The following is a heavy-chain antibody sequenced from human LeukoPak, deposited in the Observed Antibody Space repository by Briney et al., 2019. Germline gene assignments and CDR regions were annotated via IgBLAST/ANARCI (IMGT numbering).Heavy chain of an antibody. CDR2: ISGTDGST. V-gene: IGHV3-23*01. D-gene: IGHD2-2*01. Sequence: GGSLRLSCAASGFTFSTYAMSWVRQAPGKGLEWVSTISGTDGSTYYADSVKGRFTISRDNSKNTLYLQMNSLRAEDTAVYYCAKGPPSLGCSSASCYSPDFDYWGQGTLVTVSS. J-gene: IGHJ4*02. CDR3: AKGPPSLGCSSASCYSPDFDY. CDR1: GFTFSTYA.